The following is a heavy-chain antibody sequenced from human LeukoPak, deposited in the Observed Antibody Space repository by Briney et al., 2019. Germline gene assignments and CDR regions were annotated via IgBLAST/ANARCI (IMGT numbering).Heavy chain of an antibody. CDR1: GFTFSSYW. V-gene: IGHV3-74*01. CDR2: INSDGSST. D-gene: IGHD3-16*01. Sequence: QSGGSLRLSCAASGFTFSSYWMHWVRQAPGKGLVWVSRINSDGSSTSYADSVKGRFTISRDNAKNTLYLQMNSLRAEDTAVYYWAKIFRGDLPPSHYFDHWGQGTLVPVPP. J-gene: IGHJ4*02. CDR3: AKIFRGDLPPSHYFDH.